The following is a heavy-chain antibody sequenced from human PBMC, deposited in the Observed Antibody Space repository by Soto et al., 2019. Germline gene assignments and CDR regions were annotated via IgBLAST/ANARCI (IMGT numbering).Heavy chain of an antibody. CDR2: INPSGGGA. CDR1: GDTFTTYY. Sequence: QVQLVQSGAGVKKPGASVTVSCKASGDTFTTYYLHWVRQAPGQGLEWLGMINPSGGGATYAQKFLGRFTMTRDTSTNTVDMELSSLLSEDTAVYYCVRGGSVVVVTAPFDYWGQGTLVTVSS. D-gene: IGHD2-21*02. CDR3: VRGGSVVVVTAPFDY. J-gene: IGHJ4*02. V-gene: IGHV1-46*03.